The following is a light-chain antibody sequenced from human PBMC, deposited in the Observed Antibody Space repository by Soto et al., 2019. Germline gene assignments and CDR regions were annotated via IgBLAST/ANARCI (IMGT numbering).Light chain of an antibody. V-gene: IGKV3-15*01. Sequence: EILLTQSPASLSVSPGERATLSCRASQSVNNNLAWYQQKRGQAPRLLIYGASTRATGIPGRFRGSGSGTEFTLTISSLQSEDFAVYYCQQYNNWPQITFGQGTLLEIK. CDR2: GAS. J-gene: IGKJ5*01. CDR1: QSVNNN. CDR3: QQYNNWPQIT.